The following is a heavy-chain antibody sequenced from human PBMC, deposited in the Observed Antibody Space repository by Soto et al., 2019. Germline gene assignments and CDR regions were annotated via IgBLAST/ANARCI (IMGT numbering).Heavy chain of an antibody. CDR2: IYYSGRT. V-gene: IGHV4-39*01. J-gene: IGHJ4*02. D-gene: IGHD2-21*02. CDR3: ARQRTTVVTQAYFDH. Sequence: SETLSLTCIVSGESISSSSYYWGWIRQPPGKGLEWIGSIYYSGRTYYNPSFKSRVTISIGTSKNQFPLKLSSVTATDTAVYYCARQRTTVVTQAYFDHWGQGALVTVSS. CDR1: GESISSSSYY.